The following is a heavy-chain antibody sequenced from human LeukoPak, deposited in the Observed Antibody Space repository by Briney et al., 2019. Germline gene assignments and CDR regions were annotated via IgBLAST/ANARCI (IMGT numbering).Heavy chain of an antibody. CDR1: GGSVNSYY. CDR3: ARHIGAHDYEENNWFDP. V-gene: IGHV4-4*09. D-gene: IGHD4-17*01. CDR2: IYTTGRT. J-gene: IGHJ5*02. Sequence: PSETLSLTCSVSGGSVNSYYWSWIRQPPGKGLEWIGYIYTTGRTNYNPSLKSRVTISVDTSKNQFSLKLSSVTAADTAVYYCARHIGAHDYEENNWFDPWGQGTLVTVSS.